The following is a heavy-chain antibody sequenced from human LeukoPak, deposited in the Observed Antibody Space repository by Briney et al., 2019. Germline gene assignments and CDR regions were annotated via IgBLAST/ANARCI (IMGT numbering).Heavy chain of an antibody. CDR3: ARGQEADELLLDY. CDR2: MNPNSDNT. Sequence: ASVKVSCKASGYTFTSYDINWVRQATGQGLEWMGWMNPNSDNTGYAQKFQGRVTMTRNTSISTAYMELSSLRSEDTAVYYCARGQEADELLLDYWGQGTLVTVSS. V-gene: IGHV1-8*01. J-gene: IGHJ4*02. CDR1: GYTFTSYD. D-gene: IGHD2-15*01.